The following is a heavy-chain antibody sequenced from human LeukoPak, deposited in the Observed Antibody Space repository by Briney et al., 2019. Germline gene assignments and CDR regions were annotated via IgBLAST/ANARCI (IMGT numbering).Heavy chain of an antibody. J-gene: IGHJ6*03. Sequence: GGSLRLSCAASGFTFSNAWMSWVRQAPGKGLEWVGRIKSKTDGGTTDYAAPVKGRFTISRDDSKNTLYLQMNSLKTEDTAVYYCTTWYSSGWYPEHYMDVWGKGTTVTVSS. CDR1: GFTFSNAW. CDR3: TTWYSSGWYPEHYMDV. CDR2: IKSKTDGGTT. V-gene: IGHV3-15*01. D-gene: IGHD6-13*01.